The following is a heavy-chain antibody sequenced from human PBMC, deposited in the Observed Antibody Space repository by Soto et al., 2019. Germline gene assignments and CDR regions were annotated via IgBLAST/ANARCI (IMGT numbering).Heavy chain of an antibody. V-gene: IGHV4-38-2*02. CDR2: IYQSGSV. CDR1: GYSISFGYY. CDR3: AGGPKFLWNYFDH. D-gene: IGHD3-10*01. Sequence: SETLSLTCTVFGYSISFGYYWGWIRQPPGKGLEWIGSIYQSGSVYYSPSLKSRVTISVDTSKNQFSLKVNSVTAADTAVYYCAGGPKFLWNYFDHWGQGSLVTVSS. J-gene: IGHJ4*02.